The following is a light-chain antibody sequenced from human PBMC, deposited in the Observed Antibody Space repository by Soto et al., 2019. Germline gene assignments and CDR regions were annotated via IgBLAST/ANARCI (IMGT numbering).Light chain of an antibody. Sequence: DVQMTQSPSTLSGSVGDRVTITCRASQSISSWLAWYQQKPGEAPKLLIYDASSLESGVPSRFSGSGSGTEFPLTISSLQPDDFATYYCQQYNSYSFTFGHGTKVDIK. J-gene: IGKJ3*01. V-gene: IGKV1-5*01. CDR1: QSISSW. CDR3: QQYNSYSFT. CDR2: DAS.